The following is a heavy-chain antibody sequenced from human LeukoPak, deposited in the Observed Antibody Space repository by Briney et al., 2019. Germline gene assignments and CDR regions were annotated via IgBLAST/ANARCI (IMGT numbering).Heavy chain of an antibody. D-gene: IGHD3-22*01. Sequence: ASVKVSCKASGYTFTSYYMHWVRQAPGQGLEWMGWINPNSGGTNYAQKFQGRVTMTRDTSISTAYMELSRLRSDDTAVYYCVGYYYDSSPLMTFDIWGQGTMVTVSS. CDR1: GYTFTSYY. CDR2: INPNSGGT. J-gene: IGHJ3*02. V-gene: IGHV1-2*02. CDR3: VGYYYDSSPLMTFDI.